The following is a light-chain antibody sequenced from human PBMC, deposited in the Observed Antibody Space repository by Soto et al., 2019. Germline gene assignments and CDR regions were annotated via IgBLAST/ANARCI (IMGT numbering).Light chain of an antibody. V-gene: IGLV2-14*01. CDR1: ISDVGGYNY. Sequence: QSVLTQPASVSGSPGQSITISCTGTISDVGGYNYVSWYQQHPGKAPKLMIYAVSNRTSGVSNRFSGSKSGNTATLTISGLQAEDEADYYCCSYTGSGTYVFGTGTKLTVL. CDR2: AVS. CDR3: CSYTGSGTYV. J-gene: IGLJ1*01.